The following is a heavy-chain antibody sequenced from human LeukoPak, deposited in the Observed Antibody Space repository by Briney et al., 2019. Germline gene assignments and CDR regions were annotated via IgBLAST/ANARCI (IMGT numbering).Heavy chain of an antibody. CDR1: GFTVSSNY. CDR3: ARARTYSSGWWYYFDY. CDR2: LYSGSST. D-gene: IGHD6-19*01. Sequence: GGSLRLSCAASGFTVSSNYMSWVRQAPGKGLEWVSILYSGSSTYYADSVKGRFTISRDTSRNTLYLQMNSLRAEDTAIYYCARARTYSSGWWYYFDYWGQGTLVTASS. J-gene: IGHJ4*02. V-gene: IGHV3-66*01.